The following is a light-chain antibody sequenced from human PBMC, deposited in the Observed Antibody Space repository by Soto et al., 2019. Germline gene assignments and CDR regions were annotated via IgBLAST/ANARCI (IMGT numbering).Light chain of an antibody. Sequence: EIVLTQSPGTLSLSPGERATLSCRASQSVSGTYLTWYQQKPGQAPRRLIYGASIRATGIPDRFSGSGSGTDFTIPISRLEPEDFAVYYCQYYGSSPRVTFGGGTKVEIK. V-gene: IGKV3-20*01. CDR1: QSVSGTY. CDR2: GAS. J-gene: IGKJ4*01. CDR3: QYYGSSPRVT.